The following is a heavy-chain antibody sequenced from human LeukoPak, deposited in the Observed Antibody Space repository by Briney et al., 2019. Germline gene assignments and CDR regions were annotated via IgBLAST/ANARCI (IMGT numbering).Heavy chain of an antibody. V-gene: IGHV3-30*01. Sequence: GRTLRLSYAASWFTLGSYAIQSGPRAPGKGLEWVAVISYDGRNKYYADSVKGRFTISRDNSKNTLYLQMNSLRAEDTAVYYCARESSSLVDYWGQGTLVTVSS. J-gene: IGHJ4*02. D-gene: IGHD6-13*01. CDR2: ISYDGRNK. CDR3: ARESSSLVDY. CDR1: WFTLGSYA.